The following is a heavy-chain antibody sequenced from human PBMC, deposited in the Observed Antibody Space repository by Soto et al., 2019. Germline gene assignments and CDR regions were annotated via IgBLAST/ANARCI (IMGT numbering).Heavy chain of an antibody. CDR1: GFTFSNYG. CDR3: AKGQWPSNWFDP. Sequence: QVQLVESGGGVVQPGRSLRLSCAASGFTFSNYGMHWVRQAPGKGLEWVAVISYDGSNKYYADSVKGRFTISRDNSKNTLYLQMNSPRTEDTAVYYCAKGQWPSNWFDPWGQGTLVTVPS. J-gene: IGHJ5*02. D-gene: IGHD6-19*01. CDR2: ISYDGSNK. V-gene: IGHV3-30*18.